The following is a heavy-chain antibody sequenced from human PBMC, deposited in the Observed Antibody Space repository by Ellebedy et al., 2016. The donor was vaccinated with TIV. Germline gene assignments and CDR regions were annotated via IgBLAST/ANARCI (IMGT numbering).Heavy chain of an antibody. V-gene: IGHV3-23*01. J-gene: IGHJ4*02. CDR3: AKDTVDDGYWDFDS. CDR1: GFTFSSYA. D-gene: IGHD5-18*01. Sequence: GESLKISCAASGFTFSSYAMSWVRQAPGKGLEWVSVISVNAGNTYYAASVKGRFTISRDNSQNSVYLQMNSLRAEDTAVYYCAKDTVDDGYWDFDSWGQGTLVTVSS. CDR2: ISVNAGNT.